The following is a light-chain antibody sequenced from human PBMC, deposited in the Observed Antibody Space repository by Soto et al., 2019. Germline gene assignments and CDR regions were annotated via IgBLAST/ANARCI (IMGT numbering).Light chain of an antibody. J-gene: IGKJ1*01. V-gene: IGKV3-20*01. CDR3: HQYGSSPRT. CDR2: GAS. Sequence: EIVLTQSPGTLSLSPGERATLSCRASQSVSSSYLAWYQQKPGQAPRLLIYGASSRATGIPDRYSGSGSGTDFTLTISRLDPEGFAVYYCHQYGSSPRTFGQGTKVEIK. CDR1: QSVSSSY.